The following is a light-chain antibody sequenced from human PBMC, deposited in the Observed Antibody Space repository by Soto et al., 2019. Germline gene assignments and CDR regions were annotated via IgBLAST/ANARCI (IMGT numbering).Light chain of an antibody. Sequence: QSALTQPASVSGSPGQSITITCTGTSSDVGGYNYVSWYQQHPGKAPKLMIYDVSNRPSVVSNRFSGSMSGNTASLTISALPAEDEADYYCCSYTSRRPPYVFVTGTKLTVL. J-gene: IGLJ1*01. CDR1: SSDVGGYNY. CDR3: CSYTSRRPPYV. V-gene: IGLV2-14*01. CDR2: DVS.